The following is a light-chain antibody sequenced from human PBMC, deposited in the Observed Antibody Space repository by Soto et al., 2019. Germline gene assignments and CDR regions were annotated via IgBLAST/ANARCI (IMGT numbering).Light chain of an antibody. V-gene: IGKV1-39*01. J-gene: IGKJ5*01. CDR3: QQSYSTTIT. CDR2: AAS. CDR1: QSITYY. Sequence: DIQMTQSPSSLSASVGDRVAIPCRASQSITYYLNWYQKIPGKAPKVLIYAASNLQSGVPSRFSGSGSGTDFNLTISSLQTEDFATYDCQQSYSTTITFGQGTRLEIK.